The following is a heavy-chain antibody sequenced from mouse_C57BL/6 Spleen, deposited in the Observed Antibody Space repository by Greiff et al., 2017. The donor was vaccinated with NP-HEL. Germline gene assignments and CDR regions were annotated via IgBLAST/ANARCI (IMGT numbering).Heavy chain of an antibody. CDR1: GFNITDYY. CDR2: IDPEDGET. V-gene: IGHV14-2*01. J-gene: IGHJ1*03. Sequence: EVKLMESGAELVKPGASVKLSCTASGFNITDYYMHWVKQRTEQGLEWIGRIDPEDGETKYAPKFQGKATITADTSSNTAYLQLSSLTSEDTAVYYCARRAGLGRYFDVWGTGTTVTVSS. CDR3: ARRAGLGRYFDV. D-gene: IGHD4-1*01.